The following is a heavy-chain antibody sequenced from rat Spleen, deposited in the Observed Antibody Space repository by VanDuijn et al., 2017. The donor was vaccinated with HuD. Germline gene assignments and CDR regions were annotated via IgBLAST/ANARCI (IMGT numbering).Heavy chain of an antibody. CDR1: GFTYSNYV. J-gene: IGHJ3*01. CDR3: ASRTANWFAY. D-gene: IGHD5-1*01. CDR2: ISTGGGNT. Sequence: EVQLVESGGGLVQPGRSLKLSCAASGFTYSNYVMAWVRQAPTKGLEWVASISTGGGNTYYRDSVKGRFTISRDNAKSTLYLQMDSLRSEDTATYYCASRTANWFAYWGQGTLVTVSS. V-gene: IGHV5S23*01.